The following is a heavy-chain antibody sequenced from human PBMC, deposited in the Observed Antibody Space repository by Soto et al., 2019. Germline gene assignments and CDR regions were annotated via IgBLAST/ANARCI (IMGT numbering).Heavy chain of an antibody. CDR1: GGTFSSYA. CDR3: ARGTGGSGYELFDY. Sequence: SVKVSCKASGGTFSSYAISWVRQAPGQGLEWMGGIIPIFGTANYAQKFQGRVTITADKSTSTAYLELSSLRSQDTAVYYCARGTGGSGYELFDYWGQGTLVTVSS. J-gene: IGHJ4*02. V-gene: IGHV1-69*06. CDR2: IIPIFGTA. D-gene: IGHD5-12*01.